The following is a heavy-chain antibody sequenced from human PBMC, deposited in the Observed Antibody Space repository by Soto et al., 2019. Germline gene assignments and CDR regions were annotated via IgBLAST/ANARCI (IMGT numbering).Heavy chain of an antibody. J-gene: IGHJ4*02. CDR3: ARSTEATGTLKY. V-gene: IGHV4-38-2*02. CDR2: VHHAGST. D-gene: IGHD6-13*01. Sequence: SETLSLTCTVSGDSITNGYYWGWIRQPPGRGLEWIASVHHAGSTSYSPSLMRRVTISVDRSKNQFSLKVTSVTVADTAVYYCARSTEATGTLKYWGQGTLVTVSS. CDR1: GDSITNGYY.